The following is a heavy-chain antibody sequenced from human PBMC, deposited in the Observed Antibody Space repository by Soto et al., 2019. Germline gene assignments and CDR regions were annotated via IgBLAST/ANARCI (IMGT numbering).Heavy chain of an antibody. CDR3: ARAGQQAPVDY. CDR2: IYYSGST. CDR1: GGSISSYY. V-gene: IGHV4-59*01. Sequence: SETLSLTCTVSGGSISSYYWSWIRQPPGKGLEWIGYIYYSGSTNYNPSLKSRVTISVDTSKNQFSLKLSSVTAADTAVYYCARAGQQAPVDYWGQGTLVTVSS. D-gene: IGHD6-13*01. J-gene: IGHJ4*02.